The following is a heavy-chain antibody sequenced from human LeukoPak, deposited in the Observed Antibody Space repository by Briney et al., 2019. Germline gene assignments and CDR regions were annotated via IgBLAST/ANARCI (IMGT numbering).Heavy chain of an antibody. CDR3: AKDDDSSSWYAAY. CDR1: GFTFSSYG. Sequence: PGRSLRLSCAASGFTFSSYGMHWVRQAPGKGLEWVAVIWYDGSNKYYADSVKGRFTISRDNSKNTLYLQMNSLRAEDTAVYYCAKDDDSSSWYAAYWGQGTLVTVSS. D-gene: IGHD6-13*01. V-gene: IGHV3-33*06. CDR2: IWYDGSNK. J-gene: IGHJ4*02.